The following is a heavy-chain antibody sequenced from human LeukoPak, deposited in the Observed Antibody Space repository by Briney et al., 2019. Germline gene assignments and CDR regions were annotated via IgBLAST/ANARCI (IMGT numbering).Heavy chain of an antibody. D-gene: IGHD5-24*01. CDR2: ISGSGGST. V-gene: IGHV3-23*01. Sequence: GGSLRLSCAASGFTLSSYAMSWVRQAPGKGLEWVSAISGSGGSTYYADSVKGRFTISRDNSKNTLYLQMNSLRAEDTAVYYCAKGSEMATITFDYWGQGTLVTVSS. CDR3: AKGSEMATITFDY. J-gene: IGHJ4*02. CDR1: GFTLSSYA.